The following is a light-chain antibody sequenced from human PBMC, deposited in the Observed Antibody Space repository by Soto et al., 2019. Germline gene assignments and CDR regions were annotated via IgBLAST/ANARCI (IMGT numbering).Light chain of an antibody. Sequence: DVQTTQTPSISSSSVGDRVILTCRASQSIGNWLAWYQQKPGKAPKLLIYKASSLESGVPTRFSGSGSGTDFTLTISSLQPEDFATYYCQQYNSYVFGPGTKVDI. CDR3: QQYNSYV. CDR2: KAS. CDR1: QSIGNW. J-gene: IGKJ3*01. V-gene: IGKV1-5*03.